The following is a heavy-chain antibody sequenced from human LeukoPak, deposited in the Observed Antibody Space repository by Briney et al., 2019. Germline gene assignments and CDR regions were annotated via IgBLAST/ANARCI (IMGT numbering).Heavy chain of an antibody. CDR2: ISAGNGNT. CDR3: ARDSGSGNNDY. V-gene: IGHV1-3*01. CDR1: GYTFTSYA. J-gene: IGHJ4*02. Sequence: GASVKVSCKASGYTFTSYAIHWVRQAPGQRREWMGWISAGNGNTKYSQNFQGRVTFISNTSATTAFMELSSLRSEDAAVYYCARDSGSGNNDYWGQGTLVTVSP. D-gene: IGHD1-26*01.